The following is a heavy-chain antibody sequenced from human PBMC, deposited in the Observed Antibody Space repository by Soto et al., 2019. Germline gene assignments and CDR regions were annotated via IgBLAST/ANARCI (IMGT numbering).Heavy chain of an antibody. CDR3: ARDKITGLFDY. J-gene: IGHJ4*02. D-gene: IGHD2-8*02. Sequence: PSETLSLTCTVSGGSISSSNYYWGWIRQPPGKGLEWIGSIYYSGSTYYNPSLKSRVTISVDTSKNQFSLKLTSVTAADTAVYYCARDKITGLFDYWGQGTLVTSPQ. V-gene: IGHV4-39*07. CDR1: GGSISSSNYY. CDR2: IYYSGST.